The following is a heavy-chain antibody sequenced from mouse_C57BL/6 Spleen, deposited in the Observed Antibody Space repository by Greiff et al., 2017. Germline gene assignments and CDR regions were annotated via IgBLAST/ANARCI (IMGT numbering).Heavy chain of an antibody. CDR2: IYPGSGST. CDR1: GYTFTSYW. J-gene: IGHJ3*01. Sequence: VQLQQSGAELVKPGASVKMSCKASGYTFTSYWITWVKQRPGQGLEWIGDIYPGSGSTNYNEKFKSKATLTVDTSSSTAYMQLSSLTSEDSAVYYCARWGPIYYGNYEGFAYWGQGTLVTVSA. CDR3: ARWGPIYYGNYEGFAY. D-gene: IGHD2-1*01. V-gene: IGHV1-55*01.